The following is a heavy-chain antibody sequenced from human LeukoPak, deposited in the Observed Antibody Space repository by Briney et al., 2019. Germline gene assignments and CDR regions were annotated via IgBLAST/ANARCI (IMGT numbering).Heavy chain of an antibody. CDR2: ISWNSGSI. CDR1: GFTFDDYA. V-gene: IGHV3-9*01. J-gene: IGHJ4*02. CDR3: AKAYYYDSSGYYDY. Sequence: GRSLRLSCAASGFTFDDYAMHGGRRAPGRGLEGGSGISWNSGSIGYADSVKGRFTISRDNAKNSLSLQMNSLRAEDTALYYCAKAYYYDSSGYYDYWGQGTLVTVSS. D-gene: IGHD3-22*01.